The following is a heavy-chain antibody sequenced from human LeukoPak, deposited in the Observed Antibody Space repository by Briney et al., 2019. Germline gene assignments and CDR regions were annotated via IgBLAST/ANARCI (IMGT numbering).Heavy chain of an antibody. D-gene: IGHD3-9*01. CDR3: APKTGPVRGFDY. V-gene: IGHV3-30*02. CDR1: GFTFSSYG. J-gene: IGHJ4*02. CDR2: IRYDGSNK. Sequence: GGSLILSCAAPGFTFSSYGMHWVRQAPGKGLEWVAFIRYDGSNKYYADSVKGRFTISRDNSKNTLYLQMNSLRAEDTAVYYCAPKTGPVRGFDYWGRGTLVTVSS.